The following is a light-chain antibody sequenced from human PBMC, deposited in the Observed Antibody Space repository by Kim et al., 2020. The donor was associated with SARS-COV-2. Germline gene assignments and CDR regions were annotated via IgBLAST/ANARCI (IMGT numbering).Light chain of an antibody. Sequence: EIVLTQSPATLSLSPGETATLSCRASQRINNYLAWYQQQFGQAPRLLVYDASNRAPGIPDRGSGSGSGTDFTLTISTVEPEDFAVYYWQDGSKRPLTFGGGTKVDIK. V-gene: IGKV3-11*01. CDR2: DAS. J-gene: IGKJ4*01. CDR1: QRINNY. CDR3: QDGSKRPLT.